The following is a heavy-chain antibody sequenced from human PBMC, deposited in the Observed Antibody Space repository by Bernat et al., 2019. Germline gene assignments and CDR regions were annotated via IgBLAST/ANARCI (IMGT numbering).Heavy chain of an antibody. V-gene: IGHV3-33*01. CDR2: IWYDGSNK. D-gene: IGHD3-3*01. Sequence: QVQLVESGGGVVQPGRSLRLSCAASGFTFSSYGMHWVRQAPGKGLEWVAVIWYDGSNKYYADSVKGRFTISRDNSKNTLYLQMNSLRAEDMAVYYCARADDLLTANYGMDVWGQGTTVTVSS. J-gene: IGHJ6*02. CDR1: GFTFSSYG. CDR3: ARADDLLTANYGMDV.